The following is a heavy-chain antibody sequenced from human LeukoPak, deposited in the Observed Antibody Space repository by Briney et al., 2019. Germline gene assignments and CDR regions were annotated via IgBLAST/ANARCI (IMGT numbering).Heavy chain of an antibody. J-gene: IGHJ5*02. V-gene: IGHV3-33*03. CDR3: AKDASGPYNSLFDP. Sequence: GGYLRLSCAASGFSFSDYGMHWVRQAPGKGLEWVAVIWSDGSKENYADSVKGRFTISRDNSKNTVFLQMNSLRAEDTAVYYCAKDASGPYNSLFDPWGQGTLVIVSP. D-gene: IGHD6-19*01. CDR2: IWSDGSKE. CDR1: GFSFSDYG.